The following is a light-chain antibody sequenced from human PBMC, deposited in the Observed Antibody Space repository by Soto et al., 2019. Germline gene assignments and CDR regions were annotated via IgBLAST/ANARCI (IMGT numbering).Light chain of an antibody. CDR3: QQYNTFYPT. CDR1: QGISNE. Sequence: IQMTQSPSSLSASVGDRVTITCRASQGISNELGWYQQRPGKAPKVLIYGASNLQSGVPSRFSGSASGTDFTLTISSLQPEDFSTYYCQQYNTFYPTFGQGTKLEIK. CDR2: GAS. J-gene: IGKJ2*01. V-gene: IGKV1-6*01.